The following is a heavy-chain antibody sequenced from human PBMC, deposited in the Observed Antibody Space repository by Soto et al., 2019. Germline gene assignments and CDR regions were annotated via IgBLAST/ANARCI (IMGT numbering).Heavy chain of an antibody. CDR2: IYYSGST. J-gene: IGHJ6*02. Sequence: PSETLSLTCTVSGGSISSSSYYWGWIRQPPGKGLEWIGSIYYSGSTYYNPFLKSRVTISVDTSKNQFSLKLSSVTAADTAVYYCAREDYYDSSGYLGKYYYGMDVWGQGTTVTVSS. D-gene: IGHD3-22*01. V-gene: IGHV4-39*02. CDR3: AREDYYDSSGYLGKYYYGMDV. CDR1: GGSISSSSYY.